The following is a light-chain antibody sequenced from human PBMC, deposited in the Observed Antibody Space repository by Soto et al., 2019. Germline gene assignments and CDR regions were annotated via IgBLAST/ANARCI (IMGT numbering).Light chain of an antibody. CDR1: RSVTNNY. CDR3: QQHGSSPIT. CDR2: GAS. J-gene: IGKJ5*01. V-gene: IGKV3-20*01. Sequence: EIVLTQSPGTLSLSPGEGATLSCRASRSVTNNYLAWHQQKPGQTPRLLIYGASSRATGIPDRFSGSGSGTDFTLTISRLEPEDFAVYYCQQHGSSPITFGQGTRLENK.